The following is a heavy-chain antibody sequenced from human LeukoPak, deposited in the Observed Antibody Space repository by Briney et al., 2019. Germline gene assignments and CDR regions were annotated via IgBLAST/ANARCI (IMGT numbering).Heavy chain of an antibody. Sequence: GSLRLSCAASGFTFNTYAMSWVRQAPGKGLEWVSGISGSGGGTYYADSVKGRFTISRDNSKSTLYLQMNSLRVKDTAVYYCAKMGGRISAAVDNWGQGTLVTVSS. CDR3: AKMGGRISAAVDN. J-gene: IGHJ4*02. CDR1: GFTFNTYA. CDR2: ISGSGGGT. D-gene: IGHD2-2*01. V-gene: IGHV3-23*01.